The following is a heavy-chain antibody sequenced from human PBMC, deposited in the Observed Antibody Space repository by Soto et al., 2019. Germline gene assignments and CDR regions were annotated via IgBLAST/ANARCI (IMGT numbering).Heavy chain of an antibody. D-gene: IGHD6-6*01. CDR2: IYNSGST. Sequence: SETLSLTCTVPRGSISSGDYYWSWIRQHPGKGLEWIGHIYNSGSTYYNPSLKSRVTISVDTSKNQFSLKLNSVTAADTAVYYCARVSDSSYPRYYYYGMDVWGQGTTVTVSS. J-gene: IGHJ6*02. CDR3: ARVSDSSYPRYYYYGMDV. CDR1: RGSISSGDYY. V-gene: IGHV4-31*03.